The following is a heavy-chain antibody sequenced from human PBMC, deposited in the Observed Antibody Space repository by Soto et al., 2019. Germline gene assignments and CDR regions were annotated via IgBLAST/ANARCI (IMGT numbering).Heavy chain of an antibody. D-gene: IGHD1-20*01. CDR3: ASRYNWNDWDY. CDR2: IYYSGST. J-gene: IGHJ4*02. Sequence: QLQLQESGPGLVKPSETLSLTCTVSGGSISSSSYYWGWIRQPPGKGLEWIGSIYYSGSTYYNPSLKSRVTISVDTSKNQFSLKLSSVTAADTAVYYCASRYNWNDWDYWGQGTLVTVSS. CDR1: GGSISSSSYY. V-gene: IGHV4-39*01.